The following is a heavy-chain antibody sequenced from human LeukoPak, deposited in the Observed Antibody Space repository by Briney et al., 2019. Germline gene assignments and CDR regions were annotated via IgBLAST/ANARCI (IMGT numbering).Heavy chain of an antibody. D-gene: IGHD3-3*01. Sequence: HGESLKISCKGSGYSFTSYWIGWVRLMPGKGLEWMGIIYPGDSDTRYSPSFQGQVTISADKSISTAYLQWSSLKASDTAMYYCARQITIFGVVPFDYWGQGTLVTVSS. CDR2: IYPGDSDT. V-gene: IGHV5-51*01. J-gene: IGHJ4*02. CDR1: GYSFTSYW. CDR3: ARQITIFGVVPFDY.